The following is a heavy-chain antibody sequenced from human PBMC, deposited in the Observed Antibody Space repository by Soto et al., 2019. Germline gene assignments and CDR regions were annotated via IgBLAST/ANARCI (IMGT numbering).Heavy chain of an antibody. CDR2: INPNSGGT. V-gene: IGHV1-2*02. CDR3: ARSLLDEYSSSWRSAYYGMDV. CDR1: GFTFSAYY. D-gene: IGHD6-13*01. Sequence: QVQLVQSGAEAKKPGASVKVSCKASGFTFSAYYIYWVRQAPGQGLEWIGWINPNSGGTNNAQKFQGRVTMTRDTSTSTVYMELSALISDDTAVYYCARSLLDEYSSSWRSAYYGMDVWGQGTTVTVSS. J-gene: IGHJ6*02.